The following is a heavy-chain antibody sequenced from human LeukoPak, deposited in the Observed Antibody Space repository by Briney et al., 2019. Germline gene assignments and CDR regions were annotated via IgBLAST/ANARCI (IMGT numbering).Heavy chain of an antibody. Sequence: SETLSLTCAVYGGSFSGYYWSWIRQPPGKGLEWIGEINHSGSTNYNPSLKSRVTISVDTSKNQFSLKLSSVTAADTAVYYCARGTLAVAGYYFDYWGQGTLVTVSS. V-gene: IGHV4-34*01. CDR3: ARGTLAVAGYYFDY. CDR1: GGSFSGYY. D-gene: IGHD6-19*01. J-gene: IGHJ4*02. CDR2: INHSGST.